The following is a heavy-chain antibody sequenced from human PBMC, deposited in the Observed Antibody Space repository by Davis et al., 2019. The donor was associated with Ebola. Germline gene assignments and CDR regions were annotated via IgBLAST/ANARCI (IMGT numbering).Heavy chain of an antibody. Sequence: GGSLRLSCAASGFTFSSYAMSWVRQAPGKGLEWVSAISGSGGSTYYADSVKGRFTISRDNSKNTLYLQMNSLRAEDTAVYYCAKLSRGYCTNGVCFGLGSIVYWGQGTLVTVSS. CDR3: AKLSRGYCTNGVCFGLGSIVY. CDR2: ISGSGGST. CDR1: GFTFSSYA. J-gene: IGHJ4*02. V-gene: IGHV3-23*01. D-gene: IGHD2-8*01.